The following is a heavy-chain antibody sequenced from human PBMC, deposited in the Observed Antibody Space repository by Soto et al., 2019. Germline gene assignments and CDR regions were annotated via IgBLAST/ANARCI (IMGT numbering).Heavy chain of an antibody. V-gene: IGHV3-30*18. CDR1: GFTFSSYG. CDR2: ISYDGSSK. CDR3: ANPDGGSGSYPFKYYFGY. J-gene: IGHJ4*02. Sequence: GGSLRLSCAASGFTFSSYGMHWVRQAPGKGLEWVAVISYDGSSKYYADSVKGRFTISRDNSKNTLYLQMNSLRAEDTAVYYCANPDGGSGSYPFKYYFGYWGQGTLVTVSS. D-gene: IGHD3-10*01.